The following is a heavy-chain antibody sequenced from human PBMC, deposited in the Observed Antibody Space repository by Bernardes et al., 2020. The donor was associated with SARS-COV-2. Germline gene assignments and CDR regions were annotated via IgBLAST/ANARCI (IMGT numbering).Heavy chain of an antibody. Sequence: SEPLSLTCAVSGGSIGSNNWWTCVRQPPGKGLEWIGEIYHSGATYYNPSLESRVTISVDMSKNLFSLTLTSVTAADTAVYYCARDASVSSRGYFDYWGRGTLATVSS. D-gene: IGHD2-15*01. CDR3: ARDASVSSRGYFDY. CDR1: GGSIGSNNW. J-gene: IGHJ4*02. V-gene: IGHV4-4*02. CDR2: IYHSGAT.